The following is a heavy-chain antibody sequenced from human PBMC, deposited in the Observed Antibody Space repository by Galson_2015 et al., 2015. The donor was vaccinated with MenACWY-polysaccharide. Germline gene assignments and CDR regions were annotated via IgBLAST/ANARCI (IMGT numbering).Heavy chain of an antibody. Sequence: SLRLSCAASGFTFSSYWMTWVRQAPGKGLESVANIKKDGSEKYYVDSVKGRFTISRDNSKNSLYLQMHSLRAEDTAVYSCARGHYGMDVWGQGTTVTVSS. V-gene: IGHV3-7*01. CDR2: IKKDGSEK. CDR3: ARGHYGMDV. J-gene: IGHJ6*02. CDR1: GFTFSSYW.